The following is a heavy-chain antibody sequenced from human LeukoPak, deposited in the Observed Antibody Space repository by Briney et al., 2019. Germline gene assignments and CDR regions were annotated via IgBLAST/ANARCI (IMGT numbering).Heavy chain of an antibody. V-gene: IGHV1-2*02. CDR3: ARTRLRGGGGDY. D-gene: IGHD4-17*01. CDR1: GYTFTGYY. Sequence: AASVKVSCKASGYTFTGYYMHWVRQAPGQGLEWMGWINPNSGGTNYAQKFQGRVTMTRDTSISTAYMELSRLRSDDTAVYYCARTRLRGGGGDYWGQGTLVTVSS. CDR2: INPNSGGT. J-gene: IGHJ4*02.